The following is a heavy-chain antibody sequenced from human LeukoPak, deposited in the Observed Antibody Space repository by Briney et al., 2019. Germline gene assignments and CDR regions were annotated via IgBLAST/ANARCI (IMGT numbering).Heavy chain of an antibody. J-gene: IGHJ5*02. CDR3: ARSPEPFDYGPYNWFDP. D-gene: IGHD4-17*01. Sequence: GGSLRLSCAASGFTFSSYSMNWVRQAPWKGLEWVSSISSSSSYIYYADSVKGRFTISRDNAKNSLYLQMNSLRAEDTAVYYCARSPEPFDYGPYNWFDPWGQGTRVTVSS. CDR1: GFTFSSYS. V-gene: IGHV3-21*01. CDR2: ISSSSSYI.